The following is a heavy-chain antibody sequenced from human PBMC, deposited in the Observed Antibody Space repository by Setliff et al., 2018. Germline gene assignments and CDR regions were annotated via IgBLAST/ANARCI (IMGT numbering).Heavy chain of an antibody. CDR2: INHSGST. CDR1: GGSFSGYY. CDR3: ARTDDYYNFYAY. Sequence: SETLSLTCAVYGGSFSGYYWSWIRQPPGKGLEWIGEINHSGSTNYNPSLKSRVTISVDTSKNRFSLTLSSVTAADTAVYYCARTDDYYNFYAYWGQGTLVTVSS. V-gene: IGHV4-34*01. J-gene: IGHJ4*02. D-gene: IGHD3-3*01.